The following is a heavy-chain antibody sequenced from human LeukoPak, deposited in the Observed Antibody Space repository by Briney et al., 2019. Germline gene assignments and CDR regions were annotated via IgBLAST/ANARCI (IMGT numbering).Heavy chain of an antibody. Sequence: GGSLRLSCATSGFAFSSSGMHWVRQAPGKGLEWVAVIRYDGSNEYYADSAKGRFTISRDNSKNTLYLQMNSLRAEDTAVYYCAKDYGWNAIVRATAGFDFWGQGTLVTVSS. D-gene: IGHD1-26*01. CDR1: GFAFSSSG. V-gene: IGHV3-30*02. J-gene: IGHJ4*02. CDR2: IRYDGSNE. CDR3: AKDYGWNAIVRATAGFDF.